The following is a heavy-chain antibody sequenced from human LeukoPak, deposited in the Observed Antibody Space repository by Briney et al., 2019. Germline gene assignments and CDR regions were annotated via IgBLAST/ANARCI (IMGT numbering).Heavy chain of an antibody. J-gene: IGHJ4*02. Sequence: ASVKVSCKASGYTFTDYGIGWVRQAPGQGLEWLGWISAYNGHTNYAQNFRGRVTVTTDTSTGTAYMEMRSLRSDDTAVYYCVRAERTAITHDYWGQGTLVTVSS. D-gene: IGHD5-18*01. CDR1: GYTFTDYG. CDR2: ISAYNGHT. CDR3: VRAERTAITHDY. V-gene: IGHV1-18*01.